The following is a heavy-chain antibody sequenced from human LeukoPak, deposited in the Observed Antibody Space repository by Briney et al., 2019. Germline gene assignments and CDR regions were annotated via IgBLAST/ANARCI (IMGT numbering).Heavy chain of an antibody. Sequence: SETLSLTCTVSSGSISTYYWSWIRQPAGKGLEWIGRIYTSGSTNYNPSLKSRVTMSIHTSRNQFSLKLSSVTAADSAVYCCARDAMVVVGSRWYFNLWGRGTLVTVSS. D-gene: IGHD3-22*01. J-gene: IGHJ2*01. CDR1: SGSISTYY. V-gene: IGHV4-4*07. CDR3: ARDAMVVVGSRWYFNL. CDR2: IYTSGST.